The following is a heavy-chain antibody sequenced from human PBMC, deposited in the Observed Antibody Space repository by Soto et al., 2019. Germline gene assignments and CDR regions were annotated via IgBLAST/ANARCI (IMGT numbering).Heavy chain of an antibody. CDR1: GFTFSSYS. V-gene: IGHV3-48*01. D-gene: IGHD3-22*01. CDR2: ISSSSSTI. CDR3: ARDYYYDSSGYYAGFDY. Sequence: PGGSLRLSCAASGFTFSSYSMNWVRQAPGKGLEWVSYISSSSSTIYYADSVKGRFTISRDNAKNSLYLQMNSLRADDTAVYYCARDYYYDSSGYYAGFDYWGQGTLVTVSS. J-gene: IGHJ4*02.